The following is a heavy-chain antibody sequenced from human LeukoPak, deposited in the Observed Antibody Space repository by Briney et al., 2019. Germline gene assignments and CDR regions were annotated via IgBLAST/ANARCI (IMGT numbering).Heavy chain of an antibody. CDR2: IRYDGSNK. J-gene: IGHJ4*02. Sequence: GGSLRLSCAASGFTFSTYGMLWVRQAPGQGPGWVALIRYDGSNKYYADSVKGRFTISRDNSKNTLYLQMNSLRAEDTAVYYCAKDQRMGITGTFDYRGQGTLVTVSS. CDR3: AKDQRMGITGTFDY. CDR1: GFTFSTYG. D-gene: IGHD1-7*01. V-gene: IGHV3-30*02.